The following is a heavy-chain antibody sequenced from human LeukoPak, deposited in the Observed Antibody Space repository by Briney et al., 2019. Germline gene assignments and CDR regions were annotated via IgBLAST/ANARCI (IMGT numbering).Heavy chain of an antibody. CDR3: TSSYDILTGPTPFDY. D-gene: IGHD3-9*01. CDR2: ISSSSSYI. Sequence: GGSLRLSCAASGFTFSSYSMNWVRQAPGKGLEWVSSISSSSSYIYYADSVKGRFTISRDNARKSLYLQMNSLRAEDTAVYYCTSSYDILTGPTPFDYWGQGTLVTVSS. CDR1: GFTFSSYS. V-gene: IGHV3-21*01. J-gene: IGHJ4*02.